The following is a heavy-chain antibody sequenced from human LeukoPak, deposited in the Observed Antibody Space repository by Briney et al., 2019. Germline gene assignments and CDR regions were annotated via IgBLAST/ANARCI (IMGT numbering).Heavy chain of an antibody. CDR2: ISAYNGNT. J-gene: IGHJ4*02. Sequence: ASVKVSCKASGYTFTSYGISWVRQAPGQGLEWMGWISAYNGNTNYAQKLQGRVTMTTDTSTSTAYMELRSLRSDDTAVYYCARVGGDILTGSYFDYWGQGTPVTVSS. CDR1: GYTFTSYG. V-gene: IGHV1-18*04. D-gene: IGHD3-9*01. CDR3: ARVGGDILTGSYFDY.